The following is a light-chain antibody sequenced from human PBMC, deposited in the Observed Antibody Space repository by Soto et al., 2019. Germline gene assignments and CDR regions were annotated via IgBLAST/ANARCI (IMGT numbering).Light chain of an antibody. J-gene: IGLJ3*02. CDR3: LLVYSDTWV. CDR2: DTY. CDR1: TGAVTSSHY. Sequence: QAVVTQEPSLTVSPGGTVTLSCDSSTGAVTSSHYPYWFQQKAGQAPRTLIFDTYNKQSWTPARFSGSLLGGKAALTLSGAQPEDEAAYYCLLVYSDTWVFGGGTKVTVL. V-gene: IGLV7-46*01.